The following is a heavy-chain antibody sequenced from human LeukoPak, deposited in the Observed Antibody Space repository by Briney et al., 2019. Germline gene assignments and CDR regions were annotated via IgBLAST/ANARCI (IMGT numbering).Heavy chain of an antibody. J-gene: IGHJ5*02. CDR2: MYYSGNT. V-gene: IGHV4-30-4*01. CDR1: GGSISSGDYY. D-gene: IGHD3-22*01. Sequence: PSETLSLTCTVSGGSISSGDYYWSWLRQPPGKGLEWIAYMYYSGNTYYNPSLKSRVTMSADTSKNQLSLKLSSVTAADTAVYYCARPYYYDSRIDPWGQGILVTVSS. CDR3: ARPYYYDSRIDP.